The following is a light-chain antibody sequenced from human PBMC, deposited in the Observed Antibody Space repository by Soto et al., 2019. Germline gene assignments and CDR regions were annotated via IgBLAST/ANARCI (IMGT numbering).Light chain of an antibody. J-gene: IGKJ1*01. CDR1: QSVTSN. CDR2: GAT. CDR3: QQYNNWTPET. Sequence: EIVMTQSPATLSVSPGERATLSCRASQSVTSNLAWYQQKRGQAPRLVIYGATTRATGIPARFSGSGPGTDFTLTISSLQSEDFAVYYCQQYNNWTPETFGQGTKVDI. V-gene: IGKV3-15*01.